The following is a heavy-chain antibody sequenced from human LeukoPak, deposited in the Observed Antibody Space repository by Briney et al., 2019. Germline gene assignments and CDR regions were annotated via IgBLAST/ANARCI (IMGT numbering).Heavy chain of an antibody. V-gene: IGHV3-53*01. J-gene: IGHJ3*01. CDR3: ARGWVLATGAFDF. D-gene: IGHD3-3*01. CDR1: GFNVNIYY. Sequence: GGSLRLSCAASGFNVNIYYMTWVRQPPGKGLEWVSVIYSGGSTYYADSVKGRFTISRDISKNKVSLQMNSLRAEDTAVYYCARGWVLATGAFDFWGQGTLVTVSS. CDR2: IYSGGST.